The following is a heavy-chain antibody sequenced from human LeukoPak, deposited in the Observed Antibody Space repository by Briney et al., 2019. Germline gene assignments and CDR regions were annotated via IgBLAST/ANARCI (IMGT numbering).Heavy chain of an antibody. CDR1: GFTFSNYA. V-gene: IGHV3-23*01. Sequence: PGGSLRLSCAASGFTFSNYAMNWVRQAPGKGLEWVSGISGNGGSTYYADSVKGRFTISRDNSKNTLCVRMNSLRAEDTAIYYCALVTTDRPFDYWGQGTLVTVSS. D-gene: IGHD4-17*01. CDR3: ALVTTDRPFDY. J-gene: IGHJ4*02. CDR2: ISGNGGST.